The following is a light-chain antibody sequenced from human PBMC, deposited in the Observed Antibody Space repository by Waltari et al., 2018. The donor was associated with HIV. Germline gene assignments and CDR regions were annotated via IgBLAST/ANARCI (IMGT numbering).Light chain of an antibody. CDR1: SLDIGLYDF. Sequence: QSALTQPASMSGSPGQSITISCTGSSLDIGLYDFVSWYKHPPHTAPPLLIYGVDRRPPGITSRVSASTSGDVAVLTISGLQAEDEADYYCTSHTLTRILVFGGGTRLTVL. CDR2: GVD. V-gene: IGLV2-14*01. J-gene: IGLJ3*02. CDR3: TSHTLTRILV.